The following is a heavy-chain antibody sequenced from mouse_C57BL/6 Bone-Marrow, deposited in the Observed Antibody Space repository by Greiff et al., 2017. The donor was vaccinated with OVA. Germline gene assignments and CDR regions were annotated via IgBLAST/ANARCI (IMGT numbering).Heavy chain of an antibody. CDR2: IYPRDGST. D-gene: IGHD2-3*01. CDR3: ASPEGIYDGYYDAMDD. J-gene: IGHJ4*01. CDR1: GYTFTDHT. V-gene: IGHV1-78*01. Sequence: VQRVESDAELVKPGASVKISCKVSGYTFTDHTIHWMKQRPEQGLEWIGYIYPRDGSTKYNEKFKGKATLTADKSSSTAYMQLNSLTSEDSAVYFCASPEGIYDGYYDAMDDWGQGTSVTVSS.